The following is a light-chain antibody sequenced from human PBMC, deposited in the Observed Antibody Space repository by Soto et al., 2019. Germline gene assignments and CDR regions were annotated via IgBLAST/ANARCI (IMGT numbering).Light chain of an antibody. CDR2: DAS. CDR3: QEYGTSFTWT. Sequence: ETVMTQTPATLSVSPGDRASLSCRASQSVSNNLAWYQQKPGQAPRLLIYDASTRATGIPARFSGSGSGTEFTLTISSLLSEDFATYYCQEYGTSFTWTFGQGTKVEIK. CDR1: QSVSNN. J-gene: IGKJ1*01. V-gene: IGKV3D-15*01.